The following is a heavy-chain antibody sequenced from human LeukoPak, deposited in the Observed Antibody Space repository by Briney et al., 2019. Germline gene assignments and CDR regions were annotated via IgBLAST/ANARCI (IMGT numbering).Heavy chain of an antibody. CDR2: INHSGST. J-gene: IGHJ4*02. Sequence: SETLSLTCSVSGGAISSYYWSWIRQPPGKGLEWIGEINHSGSTNYNPSLKSRVTISVDTSKNQFSLKLSSVTAADTAVYYCARGYYGVFDYWGQGTLVTVSS. V-gene: IGHV4-34*01. D-gene: IGHD3-16*01. CDR3: ARGYYGVFDY. CDR1: GGAISSYY.